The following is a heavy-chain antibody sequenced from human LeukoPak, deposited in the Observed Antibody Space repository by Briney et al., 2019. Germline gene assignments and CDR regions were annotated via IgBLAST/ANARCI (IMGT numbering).Heavy chain of an antibody. CDR3: ARLARRDGAESGRHAFDI. V-gene: IGHV4-39*07. CDR1: GGSISSSSYY. J-gene: IGHJ3*02. Sequence: PSETLSLTCTVSGGSISSSSYYWGWIRQPPGKGLEWIGSIYYSGSTNYNPSLKSRVTMSVDTSKNQFSLKLSSVTAADTAVYYCARLARRDGAESGRHAFDIWGQGTMVTVSS. D-gene: IGHD1-26*01. CDR2: IYYSGST.